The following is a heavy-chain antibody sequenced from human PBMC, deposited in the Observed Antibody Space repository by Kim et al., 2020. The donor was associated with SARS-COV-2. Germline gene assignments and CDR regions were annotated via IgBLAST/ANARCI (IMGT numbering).Heavy chain of an antibody. CDR1: GGSFSGYY. J-gene: IGHJ6*03. V-gene: IGHV4-34*01. CDR2: INHSGST. D-gene: IGHD6-6*01. CDR3: ARVRWSSSPIPPYYYMDV. Sequence: SETLSLTCAVYGGSFSGYYWSWIRQPPGKGLEWIGEINHSGSTNYNPSLKSRVTISVDTSKNQFSLKLSSVTAADTAVYYCARVRWSSSPIPPYYYMDVWGKGTTVTVSS.